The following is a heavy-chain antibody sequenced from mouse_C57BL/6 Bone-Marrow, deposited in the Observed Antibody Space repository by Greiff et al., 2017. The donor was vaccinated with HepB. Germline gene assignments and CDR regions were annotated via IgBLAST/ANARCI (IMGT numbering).Heavy chain of an antibody. CDR1: GFTFSNYW. CDR2: IRLKSDNYAT. Sequence: EVKVEESGGGLVQPGGSMKLSCVASGFTFSNYWMNWVRQSPEKGLEWVAQIRLKSDNYATHYAESVKGRFTISRDDSKSSVYLQMNNLRAEDTGIYYCTGPTIVTTSYYAMDYWGQGTSVTVSS. CDR3: TGPTIVTTSYYAMDY. D-gene: IGHD2-5*01. V-gene: IGHV6-3*01. J-gene: IGHJ4*01.